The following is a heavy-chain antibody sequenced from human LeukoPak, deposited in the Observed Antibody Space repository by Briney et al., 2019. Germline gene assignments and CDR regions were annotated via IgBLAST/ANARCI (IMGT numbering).Heavy chain of an antibody. V-gene: IGHV4-38-2*01. CDR2: FYHSGST. J-gene: IGHJ4*02. CDR1: AYSINIGYY. CDR3: ARGVGTGPIDY. D-gene: IGHD1/OR15-1a*01. Sequence: SETLSLTCAVSAYSINIGYYWGWIRQPPGKGLEWIVSFYHSGSTYYNSSLKSRVTLSVDTSKNQFSLKMSSVTAADTAMYYCARGVGTGPIDYWGQGTLVTFSS.